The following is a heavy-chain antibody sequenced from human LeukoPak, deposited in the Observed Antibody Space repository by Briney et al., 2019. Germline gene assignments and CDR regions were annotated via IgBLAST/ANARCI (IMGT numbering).Heavy chain of an antibody. V-gene: IGHV4-59*01. CDR3: ARNQDAFDI. CDR2: IYYSGST. Sequence: SETLSLTCTVPGGSICSYYWSWIRQPPGKGLEWIGYIYYSGSTNYNPSLKSRVTISVDTSKNQFSLKLSSVTAADTAVYYCARNQDAFDIWGQGTMVTVSS. CDR1: GGSICSYY. J-gene: IGHJ3*02.